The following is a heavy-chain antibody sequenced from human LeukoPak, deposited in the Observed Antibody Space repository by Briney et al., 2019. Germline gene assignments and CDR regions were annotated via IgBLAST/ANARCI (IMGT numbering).Heavy chain of an antibody. CDR1: GFTFGNSG. Sequence: GRSLRLSCAASGFTFGNSGMHWVRQAPGKGLEWVAVIWYDGSNKYCADSVKGRFTISRDNPKNTLYLQINSLRAEDTAMYYCARELPPVVNYRFDHWGQGTLVTVSS. J-gene: IGHJ5*02. CDR3: ARELPPVVNYRFDH. V-gene: IGHV3-33*01. D-gene: IGHD1-7*01. CDR2: IWYDGSNK.